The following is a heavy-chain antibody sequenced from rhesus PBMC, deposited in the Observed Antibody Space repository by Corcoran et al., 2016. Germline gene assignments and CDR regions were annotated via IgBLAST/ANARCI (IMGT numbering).Heavy chain of an antibody. Sequence: QVQLVQSGAEVKKPGSSVKVSCKASGYTFTDDYMHWGRQAPGQGLEWMREINPQTGGTNYAQKFQGRVTMTRDTSTSTAYMELSSLRSEDTAVYYCERVGWLVYWGQGVLVTVSS. CDR2: INPQTGGT. CDR3: ERVGWLVY. D-gene: IGHD2-21*01. V-gene: IGHV1-138*01. CDR1: GYTFTDDY. J-gene: IGHJ4*01.